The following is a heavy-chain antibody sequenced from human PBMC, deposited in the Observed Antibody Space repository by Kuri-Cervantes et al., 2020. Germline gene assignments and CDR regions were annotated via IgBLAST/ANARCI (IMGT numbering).Heavy chain of an antibody. J-gene: IGHJ4*02. D-gene: IGHD3-22*01. CDR1: GFTFSSYS. CDR3: ASTYYDSSGYYYFDY. Sequence: GESLKISCAASGFTFSSYSMNWVRQAPGKGLEWVSYISSSSSTIYYADSVKGRFTISRDNAKNSLYLQMNSLRDEDTAVYYCASTYYDSSGYYYFDYWGQGTLVTVSS. V-gene: IGHV3-48*02. CDR2: ISSSSSTI.